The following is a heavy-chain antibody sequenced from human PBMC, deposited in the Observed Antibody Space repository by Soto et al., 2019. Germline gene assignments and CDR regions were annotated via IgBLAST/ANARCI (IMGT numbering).Heavy chain of an antibody. Sequence: EVQLLESGGGLVQPGGSLRLSCAASGFTFSNFAMSWVRQAPGKGLEWVAAIGGGGGSTYYADSVKGRFTISRDNSKNTLYLQGNGLRAEDTALYYCAKTAEALAGTVFGFWGQGTLVTVSS. CDR1: GFTFSNFA. V-gene: IGHV3-23*01. J-gene: IGHJ4*02. D-gene: IGHD6-19*01. CDR2: IGGGGGST. CDR3: AKTAEALAGTVFGF.